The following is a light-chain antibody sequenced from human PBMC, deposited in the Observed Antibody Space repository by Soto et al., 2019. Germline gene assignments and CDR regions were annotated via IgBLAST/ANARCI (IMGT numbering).Light chain of an antibody. CDR3: QQYNSYSRT. CDR1: QSVTYN. J-gene: IGKJ1*01. Sequence: EIVMTQSPATLSVSPGERATLSCRASQSVTYNLAWYQQKPGQAPRLLVYGASTRATDAPPRFSGSGSGTEFSLTISSLQSEDFATYYCQQYNSYSRTFGQGTKVEIK. V-gene: IGKV3-15*01. CDR2: GAS.